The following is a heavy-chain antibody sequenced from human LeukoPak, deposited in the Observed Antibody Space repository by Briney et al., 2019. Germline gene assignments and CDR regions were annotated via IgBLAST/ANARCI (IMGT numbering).Heavy chain of an antibody. J-gene: IGHJ4*02. CDR3: ARDLWGDSSGYFQP. Sequence: ASVKVSCKASGYTFTGYYMHWVRQAPGQGLEWMGWINPSSGGTNYAQKFQGRVTMTRDTSTSTAYMELSRLRSDDTAVYYCARDLWGDSSGYFQPWGQGTLVTVSS. V-gene: IGHV1-2*02. D-gene: IGHD3-22*01. CDR1: GYTFTGYY. CDR2: INPSSGGT.